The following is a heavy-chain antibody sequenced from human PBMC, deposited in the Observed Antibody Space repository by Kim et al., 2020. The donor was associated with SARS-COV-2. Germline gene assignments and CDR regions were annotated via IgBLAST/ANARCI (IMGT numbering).Heavy chain of an antibody. J-gene: IGHJ4*02. V-gene: IGHV3-15*01. D-gene: IGHD2-2*01. CDR3: TTGHHIVVVPTVISL. Sequence: APVKGRFTISRDDSKNMMYLQMNSLKTEDTAVYYCTTGHHIVVVPTVISLWGQGTLVTVSS.